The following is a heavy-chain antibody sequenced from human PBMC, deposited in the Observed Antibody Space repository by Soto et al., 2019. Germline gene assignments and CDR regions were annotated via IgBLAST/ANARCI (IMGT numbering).Heavy chain of an antibody. V-gene: IGHV4-59*08. Sequence: SETLSLTCTVSGGSISSSYWSWLRQPPGKGLEWIGYIYYSGSTNYNPSLKSRVTLSVDTSKNQFSLKLSSVTAADTAVYYCARHGDQLPTDAFDIWGQGTMVTVSS. CDR1: GGSISSSY. CDR3: ARHGDQLPTDAFDI. D-gene: IGHD2-2*01. J-gene: IGHJ3*02. CDR2: IYYSGST.